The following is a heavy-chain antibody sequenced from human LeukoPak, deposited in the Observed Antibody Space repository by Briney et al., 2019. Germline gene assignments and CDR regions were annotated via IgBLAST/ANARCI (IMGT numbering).Heavy chain of an antibody. CDR3: ARGGEQLDY. CDR2: IWHDGNNK. Sequence: GGSLRLSCAASGFTFSDYYMSWIRQAPGKGLEWVAIIWHDGNNKYYADSVKGRFTISRDNSKNTLSLQMNSLRAEDTAVYFCARGGEQLDYWGQGTLVTVSS. V-gene: IGHV3-33*08. D-gene: IGHD3-10*01. CDR1: GFTFSDYY. J-gene: IGHJ4*02.